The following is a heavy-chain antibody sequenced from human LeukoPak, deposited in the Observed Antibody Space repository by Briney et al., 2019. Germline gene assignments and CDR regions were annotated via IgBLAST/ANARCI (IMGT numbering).Heavy chain of an antibody. CDR1: GFTFSSYE. Sequence: GGSLRLSCAASGFTFSSYEMNWVRQAPGKGLEWLSYIDTDDSTTYYADSVKGRFTISRDNAKNSLYLQMSSLRAEDTAVYYCARDGGWGYYFDFWGQGTLVTVSS. CDR2: IDTDDSTT. J-gene: IGHJ4*02. D-gene: IGHD6-19*01. V-gene: IGHV3-48*03. CDR3: ARDGGWGYYFDF.